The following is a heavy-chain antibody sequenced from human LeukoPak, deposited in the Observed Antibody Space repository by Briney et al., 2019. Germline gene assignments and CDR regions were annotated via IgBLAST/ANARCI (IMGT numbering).Heavy chain of an antibody. CDR2: ISSSGSTI. V-gene: IGHV3-48*03. CDR1: GFTFSSYE. J-gene: IGHJ4*02. CDR3: ARDSSGWVTDY. D-gene: IGHD6-19*01. Sequence: GGSLRLSCAASGFTFSSYEMNWARQAPGKGLEWVSYISSSGSTIYYADSVKGRFTISRDNAKNSLYLQMNSLRAEDTAVYYCARDSSGWVTDYWGQGTLVTVSS.